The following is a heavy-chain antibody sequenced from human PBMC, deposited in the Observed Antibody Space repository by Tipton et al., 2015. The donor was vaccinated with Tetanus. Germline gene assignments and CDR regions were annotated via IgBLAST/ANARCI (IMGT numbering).Heavy chain of an antibody. CDR2: ISPRATYR. CDR1: GFAFSSYS. Sequence: SLRLSCAASGFAFSSYSMNWVRQAPGKGLEWVSSISPRATYRYYADSVKGRFTISRDDAKNSLFLQMNSLRVEGTAVYFCARVLVGLTEPCDYWGQGILVPVSS. CDR3: ARVLVGLTEPCDY. J-gene: IGHJ4*02. V-gene: IGHV3-21*01. D-gene: IGHD3-9*01.